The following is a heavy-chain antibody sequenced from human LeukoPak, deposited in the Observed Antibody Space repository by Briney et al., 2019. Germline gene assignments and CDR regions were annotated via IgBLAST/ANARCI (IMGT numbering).Heavy chain of an antibody. CDR3: ARHGGSVYDFWSGYYRQRYGMDV. D-gene: IGHD3-3*01. Sequence: SETLSLTCTVSGGSISSYYWSWIRQPPGKGLEWIGYIYYSGSTYYNPSLKSRVTISVDTSKNQFSLKLSSVTAADTAVYYCARHGGSVYDFWSGYYRQRYGMDVWGQGTTVTVSS. J-gene: IGHJ6*02. V-gene: IGHV4-59*04. CDR2: IYYSGST. CDR1: GGSISSYY.